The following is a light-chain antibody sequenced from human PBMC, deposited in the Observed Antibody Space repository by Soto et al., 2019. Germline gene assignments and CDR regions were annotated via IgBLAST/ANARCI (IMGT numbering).Light chain of an antibody. V-gene: IGKV1-5*03. Sequence: DIQMTQSPSALSASVGDTVTLTCRASQSIGSRLAWHQQKPGRPPKLLIYRASSSQSGVPSRFSGSGSGTEFTLTIHSLQPDDFATYYCQQYNIFGTFGQGTKVDIK. CDR2: RAS. J-gene: IGKJ1*01. CDR1: QSIGSR. CDR3: QQYNIFGT.